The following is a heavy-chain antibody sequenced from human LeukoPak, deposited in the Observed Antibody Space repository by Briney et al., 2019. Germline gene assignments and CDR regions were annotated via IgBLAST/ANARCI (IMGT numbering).Heavy chain of an antibody. Sequence: GGSLRLSCAASGFTFSGYNMNWVRQAPGKGLEWVSSITSTGTYTFYVDSVKGRFTISRGNAKNSLYLQMNSLRAEDTAIYYCARDPYSGSYGDSYYYYMDVWGKGTTVTISS. V-gene: IGHV3-21*01. J-gene: IGHJ6*03. CDR3: ARDPYSGSYGDSYYYYMDV. D-gene: IGHD1-26*01. CDR2: ITSTGTYT. CDR1: GFTFSGYN.